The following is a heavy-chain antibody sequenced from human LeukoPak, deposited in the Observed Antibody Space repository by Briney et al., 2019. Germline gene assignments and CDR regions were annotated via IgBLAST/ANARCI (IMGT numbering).Heavy chain of an antibody. CDR3: VRGGQGRDDYFDY. CDR2: IGTGGDDI. Sequence: GGPLRLSCAASGFIFRSYSLNWVRQSSGQGLEWISYIGTGGDDIYYADSVRGRFTISRDNAKNSVDLRMNSLRVEDTAVYYCVRGGQGRDDYFDYWGQGTLVTVSS. CDR1: GFIFRSYS. J-gene: IGHJ4*02. V-gene: IGHV3-21*05.